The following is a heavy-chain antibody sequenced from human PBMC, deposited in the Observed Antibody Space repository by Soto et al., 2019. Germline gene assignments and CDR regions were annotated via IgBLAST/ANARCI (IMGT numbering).Heavy chain of an antibody. Sequence: EVQLVESGGGLVQAGRSLRLSCAASGFTFDDYAMHWVRQAPGKGLEWVSGISWNSGSIGYADSVKGRFTISRDNAKNSLYLQMNSLRAEDTALYYCAKDRGTGYCSRGSCHLQGAFDIWGQGTMVTVSS. V-gene: IGHV3-9*01. CDR3: AKDRGTGYCSRGSCHLQGAFDI. CDR1: GFTFDDYA. J-gene: IGHJ3*02. CDR2: ISWNSGSI. D-gene: IGHD2-15*01.